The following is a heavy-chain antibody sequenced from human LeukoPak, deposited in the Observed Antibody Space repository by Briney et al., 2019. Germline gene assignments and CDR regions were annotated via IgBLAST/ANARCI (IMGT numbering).Heavy chain of an antibody. CDR1: KFTFSSFA. Sequence: GGSLRLSCAASKFTFSSFAIHWVRQAPGKGLEWVALISFDGGNTLYADSVKGRFIISRDNSKNTLYLQMNSLRAEDTAVYYCARDSTGYWHFDLWGRGTLVSVSS. CDR2: ISFDGGNT. CDR3: ARDSTGYWHFDL. V-gene: IGHV3-30*14. D-gene: IGHD3-3*02. J-gene: IGHJ2*01.